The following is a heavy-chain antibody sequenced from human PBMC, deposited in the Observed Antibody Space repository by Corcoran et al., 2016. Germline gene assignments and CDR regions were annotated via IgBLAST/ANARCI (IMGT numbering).Heavy chain of an antibody. CDR3: ARGLGLIAPFDY. D-gene: IGHD6-13*01. CDR2: INPSGGST. J-gene: IGHJ4*02. V-gene: IGHV1-46*01. Sequence: QVQLVQSGAEVKKPGASVKVSCKASGYTFTSYYMHWVRQAPGQGLAWMGIINPSGGSTSYAQKFQGRVTMTRDTSTSTGYMELSSLRSEDTAVYYGARGLGLIAPFDYWGQGTLVTVSS. CDR1: GYTFTSYY.